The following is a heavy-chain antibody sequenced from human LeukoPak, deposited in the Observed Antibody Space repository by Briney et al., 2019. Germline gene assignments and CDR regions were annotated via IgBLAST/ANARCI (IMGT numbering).Heavy chain of an antibody. D-gene: IGHD3-22*01. CDR3: ARSTMIVLLDY. J-gene: IGHJ4*02. CDR1: GGSISSGGYS. V-gene: IGHV4-30-4*07. CDR2: IYYSGST. Sequence: PSQTLSLTCAVSGGSISSGGYSWSWIRQPPGKGLEWIGYIYYSGSTYYNPSLKSRVTISVDTSKNQFSLKLSSVTAADTAVYYCARSTMIVLLDYWGQGTLVTVSS.